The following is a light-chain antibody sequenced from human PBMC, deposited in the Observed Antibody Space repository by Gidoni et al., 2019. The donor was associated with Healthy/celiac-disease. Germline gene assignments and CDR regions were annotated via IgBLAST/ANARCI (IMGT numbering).Light chain of an antibody. V-gene: IGKV3-20*01. J-gene: IGKJ1*01. CDR2: GAS. Sequence: EIVLTQSPGILSLSPGERATLSCRASQSVSSSYLAWYQQKPGQAPRLLIYGASSRATGIPDRFSGSGSGTDFTLTISRLEPEDFAVDYCQQYGSSPPWTFGQGTKVEIK. CDR1: QSVSSSY. CDR3: QQYGSSPPWT.